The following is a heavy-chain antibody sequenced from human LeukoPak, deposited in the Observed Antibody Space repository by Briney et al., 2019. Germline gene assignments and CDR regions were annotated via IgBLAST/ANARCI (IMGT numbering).Heavy chain of an antibody. Sequence: PGGSLRLSCAASGFTFSSYSMNWVRQAPGRGLEWVSVIYIGGNTYYADSVKGRFTISRDNSKNTLNLQMNSLRVEDTAVYYCARGYSGYDPFDYWGQGTLVTVSS. CDR3: ARGYSGYDPFDY. D-gene: IGHD5-12*01. CDR2: IYIGGNT. J-gene: IGHJ4*02. V-gene: IGHV3-66*01. CDR1: GFTFSSYS.